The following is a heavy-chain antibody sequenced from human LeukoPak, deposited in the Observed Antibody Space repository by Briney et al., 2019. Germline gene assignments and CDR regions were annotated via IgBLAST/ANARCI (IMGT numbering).Heavy chain of an antibody. CDR3: AREEGVYGDYGSLVY. V-gene: IGHV4-59*12. CDR2: IYYSGSI. D-gene: IGHD4-17*01. J-gene: IGHJ4*02. Sequence: SETLSLTCTVSGGSISSYYWSWIRQPPGKGLEWIGYIYYSGSINYNPSLKSRVTISVDTSKNQFSLKLRSVTAADTAVYYCAREEGVYGDYGSLVYWGQGTLVTVSS. CDR1: GGSISSYY.